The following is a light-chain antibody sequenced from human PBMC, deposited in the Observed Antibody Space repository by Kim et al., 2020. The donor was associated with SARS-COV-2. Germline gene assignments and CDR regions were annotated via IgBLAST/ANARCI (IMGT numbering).Light chain of an antibody. CDR3: LQHDNSPYT. J-gene: IGKJ2*01. CDR1: QDIDDD. Sequence: SSTPGGRVNISCKASQDIDDDMNWYQQKPGEAAIFIIQETTTLVPGTSPRFSGSGYGTDCTLTINNIEAEDAASYSCLQHDNSPYTFGQGTKLEI. V-gene: IGKV5-2*01. CDR2: ETT.